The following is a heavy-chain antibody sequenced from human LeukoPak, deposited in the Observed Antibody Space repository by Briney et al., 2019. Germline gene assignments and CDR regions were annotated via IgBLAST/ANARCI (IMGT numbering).Heavy chain of an antibody. CDR1: GYSISSGYY. CDR3: ARLRMGMGSVDY. CDR2: IYHSGST. D-gene: IGHD7-27*01. Sequence: SETLSLTRAVSGYSISSGYYWGWIRQPPGKGLEWIGSIYHSGSTYYNPSLKSRVTISVDTSKNQFSLKLSSVTAADTAVYYCARLRMGMGSVDYWGQGTLVTVSS. J-gene: IGHJ4*02. V-gene: IGHV4-38-2*01.